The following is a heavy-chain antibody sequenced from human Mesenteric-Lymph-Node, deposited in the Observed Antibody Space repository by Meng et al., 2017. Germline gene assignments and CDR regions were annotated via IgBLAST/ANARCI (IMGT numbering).Heavy chain of an antibody. J-gene: IGHJ5*02. V-gene: IGHV4-39*01. Sequence: QLQLQESGPGLVKPSETLSLTCTVSGGSIRTATFYWGWIRQPPGKGLEWSANIYYNGDTYYNPSLRSRVTMSIDTSKNQFSLNVISVTATDTAVYYCARASRTFDNWFDPWGQGTLVTVSS. CDR3: ARASRTFDNWFDP. CDR2: IYYNGDT. D-gene: IGHD1-14*01. CDR1: GGSIRTATFY.